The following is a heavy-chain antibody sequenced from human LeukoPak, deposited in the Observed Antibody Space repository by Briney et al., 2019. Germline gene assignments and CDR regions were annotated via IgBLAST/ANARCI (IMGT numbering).Heavy chain of an antibody. CDR2: IYTSGST. V-gene: IGHV4-61*02. J-gene: IGHJ4*02. CDR3: ARLIVGATRGYYFDY. CDR1: GGSISSGSYY. Sequence: SETLSLTCTVSGGSISSGSYYWSWIRQPAGKGLEWIGRIYTSGSTNYNPSLKSRVTISVDTSKNQFSLKLSSVTAADTAVYYCARLIVGATRGYYFDYWGQGTLVTVSS. D-gene: IGHD1-26*01.